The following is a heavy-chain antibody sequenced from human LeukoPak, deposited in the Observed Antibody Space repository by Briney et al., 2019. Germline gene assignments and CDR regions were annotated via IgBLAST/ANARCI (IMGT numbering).Heavy chain of an antibody. V-gene: IGHV3-23*01. Sequence: PGGSLRHSCAASGFTFSSYAMSWVRQAPGKGLEWVSAISGSGGSTYYADSVRGRFTISRDNSKNTLDLQMNSLRAEDTAVYSCAKVGYEQWLADNGFDPWGQGTLVTVSS. CDR2: ISGSGGST. D-gene: IGHD6-19*01. CDR3: AKVGYEQWLADNGFDP. J-gene: IGHJ5*02. CDR1: GFTFSSYA.